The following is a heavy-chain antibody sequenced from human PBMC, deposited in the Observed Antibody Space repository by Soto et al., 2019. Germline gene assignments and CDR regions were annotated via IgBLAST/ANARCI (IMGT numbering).Heavy chain of an antibody. CDR2: ISYDGSNK. CDR3: ARDLRGYSYGIFDY. V-gene: IGHV3-30-3*01. D-gene: IGHD5-18*01. J-gene: IGHJ4*02. CDR1: GFTFSSYA. Sequence: PGGSLRFSCAASGFTFSSYAMHWVRQAPGKGLEWVAVISYDGSNKYYADSVKGRFTISRDNSKNTLYLQMNSLRAEDTAVYYCARDLRGYSYGIFDYWGQGTLVTVSS.